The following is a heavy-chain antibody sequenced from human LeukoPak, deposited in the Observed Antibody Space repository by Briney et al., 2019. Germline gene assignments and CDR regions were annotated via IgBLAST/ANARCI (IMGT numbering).Heavy chain of an antibody. CDR2: ISYDGSNK. J-gene: IGHJ4*02. Sequence: PGGSLRLSCAASGFTFSSYAMHWVRQAPGKGLEWVAVISYDGSNKYYADSVKGRFTISRDNSKNTLYLQMNSLRAEDTAVYYCARDASDYYGSGSKLYWGQGTLVTVSS. CDR3: ARDASDYYGSGSKLY. CDR1: GFTFSSYA. V-gene: IGHV3-30-3*01. D-gene: IGHD3-10*01.